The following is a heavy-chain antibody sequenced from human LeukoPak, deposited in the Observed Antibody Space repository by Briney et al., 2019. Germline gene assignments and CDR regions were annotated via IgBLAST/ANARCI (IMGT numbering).Heavy chain of an antibody. CDR1: GFTFSSYA. V-gene: IGHV3-23*01. D-gene: IGHD3-22*01. Sequence: PGGSLRLSCAASGFTFSSYAMSWVRQAPGKGLEWVSAISGSGGSTYYADSVKGRFTISRDNSKNTLYLQMNSLRAEDTAVYYYAKDLGYYDSSGYLKSSHNFDYWGQGTLVTVSS. CDR2: ISGSGGST. CDR3: AKDLGYYDSSGYLKSSHNFDY. J-gene: IGHJ4*02.